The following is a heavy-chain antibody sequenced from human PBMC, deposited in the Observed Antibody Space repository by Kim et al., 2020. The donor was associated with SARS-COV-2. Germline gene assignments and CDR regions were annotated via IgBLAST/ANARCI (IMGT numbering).Heavy chain of an antibody. D-gene: IGHD7-27*01. J-gene: IGHJ4*02. CDR3: ARGHWGRAY. Sequence: GGSLRLSCAGSGFTFSVHWMRWVRQAPGKGLEWVADIKPDGSDKYYVDSVKGRFTISRDNAKNSLYLQMNSLRGEDTAVYYCARGHWGRAYWGQGTLVTV. V-gene: IGHV3-7*01. CDR1: GFTFSVHW. CDR2: IKPDGSDK.